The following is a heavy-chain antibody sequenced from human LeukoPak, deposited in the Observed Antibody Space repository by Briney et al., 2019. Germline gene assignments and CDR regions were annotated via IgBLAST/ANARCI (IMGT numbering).Heavy chain of an antibody. CDR1: GFTFTSAP. CDR2: SGTDGDT. J-gene: IGHJ4*02. V-gene: IGHV3-23*01. D-gene: IGHD3-22*01. Sequence: GSLRLSCVLSGFTFTSAPMNWVRQAPGKGLEWVSTSGTDGDTYYADSVKGRFTISRDNSKNTVHLQMTSLRVEDTAVYYCATKTPGNYPYDYWGQGTLVIVSP. CDR3: ATKTPGNYPYDY.